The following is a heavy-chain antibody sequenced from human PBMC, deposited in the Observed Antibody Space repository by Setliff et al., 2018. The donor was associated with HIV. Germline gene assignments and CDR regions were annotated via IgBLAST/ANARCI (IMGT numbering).Heavy chain of an antibody. D-gene: IGHD3-16*01. Sequence: TSETLSLTCAVYGGSFSNYYWSWIRQLPGKGLEWIGEINYSGSTKYNPSLKSRVTMSVDTSKNQFSLKLNSVTAADTAVYYCARYVAYDEDDFDIWGQGTMVTVSS. CDR1: GGSFSNYY. J-gene: IGHJ3*02. CDR3: ARYVAYDEDDFDI. CDR2: INYSGST. V-gene: IGHV4-34*01.